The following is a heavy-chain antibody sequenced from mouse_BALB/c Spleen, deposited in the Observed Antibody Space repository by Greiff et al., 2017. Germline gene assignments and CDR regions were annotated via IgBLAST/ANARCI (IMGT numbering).Heavy chain of an antibody. CDR3: ARGGYDPGFAY. CDR1: GFSLTGYG. D-gene: IGHD2-2*01. CDR2: IWGDGST. J-gene: IGHJ3*01. Sequence: VQVVESGPGLVAPSQSLSITCTVSGFSLTGYGVNWVRQPPGKGLEWLGMIWGDGSTDYNSALKSRLSISKDNSKSQVFLKMNSLQTDDTARYYCARGGYDPGFAYWGQGTLVTVSA. V-gene: IGHV2-6-7*01.